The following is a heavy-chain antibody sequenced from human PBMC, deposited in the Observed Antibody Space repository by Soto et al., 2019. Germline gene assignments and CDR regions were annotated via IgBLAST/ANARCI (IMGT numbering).Heavy chain of an antibody. Sequence: QVQLVESGGGVVQPGRSLKLSCVAYGFTLSNYALHWVRQAPGKGPEWMAFISNDGSNKLYADSVKGRFTISRDNSKNTLYLEMNSLRPEDTAVFYCARAGGGYLDYWGQGTLVTVSS. CDR1: GFTLSNYA. CDR3: ARAGGGYLDY. V-gene: IGHV3-30*04. J-gene: IGHJ4*02. D-gene: IGHD3-22*01. CDR2: ISNDGSNK.